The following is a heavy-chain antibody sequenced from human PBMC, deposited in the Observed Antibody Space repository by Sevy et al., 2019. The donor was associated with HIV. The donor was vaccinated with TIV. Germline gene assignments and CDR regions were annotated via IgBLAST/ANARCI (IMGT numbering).Heavy chain of an antibody. CDR1: GFTFGSYA. V-gene: IGHV3-23*01. CDR3: AKDRSHIIMIRGVIIYDY. Sequence: GGSLRLSCAASGFTFGSYAMSWVRQAPGKGLEWVSAISGTGNAYYADSVKGRFTISRDNPKNTLFLQMNSLRAEDTAVYYCAKDRSHIIMIRGVIIYDYWGQGTLVTVSS. J-gene: IGHJ4*02. D-gene: IGHD3-10*01. CDR2: ISGTGNA.